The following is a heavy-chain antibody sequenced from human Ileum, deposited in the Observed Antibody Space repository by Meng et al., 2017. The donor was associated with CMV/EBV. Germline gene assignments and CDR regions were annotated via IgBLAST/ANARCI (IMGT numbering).Heavy chain of an antibody. D-gene: IGHD2-21*01. J-gene: IGHJ4*02. Sequence: ACGFTVNNYRMHWIGRGRGKGGEWVEVIADDGRTKSHKDPVKGRFTISRDDYKKTLYLQMDRLRVEATAVYDCSRDPRIGCPDYFDYWGQGVLVTVSS. V-gene: IGHV3-30*03. CDR2: IADDGRTK. CDR3: SRDPRIGCPDYFDY. CDR1: GFTVNNYR.